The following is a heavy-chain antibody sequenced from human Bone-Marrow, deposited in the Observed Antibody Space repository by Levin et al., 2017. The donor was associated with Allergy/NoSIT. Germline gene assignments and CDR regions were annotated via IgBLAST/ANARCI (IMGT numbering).Heavy chain of an antibody. Sequence: PGGSLRLSCAASGFTFSSYAMHWVRQAPGKGLEWVAVISYDGSNKYYADSVKGRFTISRDNSKNTLYLQMNSLRAEDTAVYYCARDIARGYSYGYQFDYWGQGTLVTVSS. V-gene: IGHV3-30-3*01. CDR3: ARDIARGYSYGYQFDY. CDR2: ISYDGSNK. CDR1: GFTFSSYA. J-gene: IGHJ4*02. D-gene: IGHD5-18*01.